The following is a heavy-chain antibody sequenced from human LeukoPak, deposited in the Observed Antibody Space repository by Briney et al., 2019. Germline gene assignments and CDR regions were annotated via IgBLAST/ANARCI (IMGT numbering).Heavy chain of an antibody. CDR2: ISSSSDYI. V-gene: IGHV3-21*01. D-gene: IGHD4-17*01. J-gene: IGHJ4*02. CDR3: ARGSYGDYPGY. CDR1: GFTFSSYA. Sequence: GGSLRLSCAASGFTFSSYAMSWVRQAPGKGLEWVSYISSSSDYIYYRDSVKGRFTVSRDNAKNSLYLQMNSLRAEDTAVYFCARGSYGDYPGYWGQGTLVTVSP.